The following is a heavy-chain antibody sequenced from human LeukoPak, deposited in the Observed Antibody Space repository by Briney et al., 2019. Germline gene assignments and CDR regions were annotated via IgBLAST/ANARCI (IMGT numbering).Heavy chain of an antibody. CDR2: IYYSGST. J-gene: IGHJ4*02. CDR1: GGSISSGDYY. Sequence: SETLSLTCTVSGGSISSGDYYWSWIRQPPGKGLEWIGYIYYSGSTYYNPSLKSRVTISVDTSKNQFSLKLSSVTAADTAVYYCARAHTIFGVVIMKATPYYFDYWGQGTLVTVSS. CDR3: ARAHTIFGVVIMKATPYYFDY. D-gene: IGHD3-3*01. V-gene: IGHV4-30-4*01.